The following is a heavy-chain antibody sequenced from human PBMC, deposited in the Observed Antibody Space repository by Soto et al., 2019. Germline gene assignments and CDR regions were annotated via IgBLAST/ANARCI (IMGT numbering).Heavy chain of an antibody. CDR3: TTPKYYDILTGYYQQPG. V-gene: IGHV3-15*01. CDR1: GFTFSNAW. Sequence: EVQLVESGGGLVKPGGSLRLSCAASGFTFSNAWMSWVRQAPGKGLEWVGRIKSKTDGGTTDYAAPVKGRFTISRDDSKYTLYLQMNSLKTEDTAVYYCTTPKYYDILTGYYQQPGWGQGTLVTVSS. CDR2: IKSKTDGGTT. D-gene: IGHD3-9*01. J-gene: IGHJ4*02.